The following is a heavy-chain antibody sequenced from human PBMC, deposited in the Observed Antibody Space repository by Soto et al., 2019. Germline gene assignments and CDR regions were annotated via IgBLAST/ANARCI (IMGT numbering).Heavy chain of an antibody. V-gene: IGHV5-51*01. CDR2: IYPGDSDT. J-gene: IGHJ6*02. D-gene: IGHD6-6*01. CDR3: ARPRVQLHHSTYYYYGMDV. CDR1: GYSFTSYW. Sequence: PGESLKISCKGSGYSFTSYWIGWVRQMPGKGLEWMGIIYPGDSDTRYSPSFQGQVTISADKSISTAYLQWSSLKASDTAMYYCARPRVQLHHSTYYYYGMDVWGQGTTVTVSS.